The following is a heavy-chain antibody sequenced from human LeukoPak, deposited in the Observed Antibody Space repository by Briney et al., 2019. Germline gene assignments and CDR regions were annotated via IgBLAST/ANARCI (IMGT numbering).Heavy chain of an antibody. CDR1: GGSISSGGYY. D-gene: IGHD3-3*01. CDR2: IYYSGST. J-gene: IGHJ4*02. V-gene: IGHV4-31*03. CDR3: ARVTKNFWSGYRFFHPDY. Sequence: SETLSLTCTVSGGSISSGGYYWSWIRQHPGKGLVWIGYIYYSGSTYYNPSLKSRVTLSVDTSKNQFSLKLSSVTAADTAVYYCARVTKNFWSGYRFFHPDYWGQGTLVTVSS.